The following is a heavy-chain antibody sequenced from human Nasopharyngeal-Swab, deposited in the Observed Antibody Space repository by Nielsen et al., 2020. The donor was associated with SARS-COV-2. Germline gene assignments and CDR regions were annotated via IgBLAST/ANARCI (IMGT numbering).Heavy chain of an antibody. D-gene: IGHD6-13*01. CDR2: ITGNGDTT. CDR1: GFTFSSYS. CDR3: SRPLSRDSTWTTEANWFDP. V-gene: IGHV3-23*01. Sequence: GESLKISCAASGFTFSSYSMSWLRQAPGKGLEWVSTITGNGDTTYYADSVKGRFTISRDNSENTVYLQMNSLRAEDTALYHFSRPLSRDSTWTTEANWFDPWGQGTLVTVSS. J-gene: IGHJ5*02.